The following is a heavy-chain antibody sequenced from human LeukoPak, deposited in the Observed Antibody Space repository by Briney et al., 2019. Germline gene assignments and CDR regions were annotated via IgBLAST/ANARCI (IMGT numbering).Heavy chain of an antibody. CDR1: GASISSYC. Sequence: SETLSLTRTVSGASISSYCWNWIRQPAGKGLEWIGRIYTSGSTNYNPSLESRVTMSVDPSKNQFSLKLSSVTAADTAVYYCARVVYSSSWNVFDYWGQGALVTVSS. CDR2: IYTSGST. CDR3: ARVVYSSSWNVFDY. J-gene: IGHJ4*02. V-gene: IGHV4-4*07. D-gene: IGHD6-13*01.